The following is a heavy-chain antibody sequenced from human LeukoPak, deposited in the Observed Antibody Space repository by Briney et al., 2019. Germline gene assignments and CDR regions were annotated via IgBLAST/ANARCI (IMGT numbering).Heavy chain of an antibody. CDR3: ARGSRWFGELSFDY. CDR2: IYYSGST. D-gene: IGHD3-10*01. V-gene: IGHV4-39*07. CDR1: GGSISSSSYY. Sequence: SETLSLTCTVSGGSISSSSYYWGWIRQPPGKGLEWIGSIYYSGSTYYNPSLKSRVTISVDTSKNQFSLKLSSVTAADTAVYYCARGSRWFGELSFDYWGQGTLVTVSS. J-gene: IGHJ4*02.